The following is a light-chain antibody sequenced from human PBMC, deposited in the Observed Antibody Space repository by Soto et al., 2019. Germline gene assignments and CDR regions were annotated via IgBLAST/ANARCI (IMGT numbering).Light chain of an antibody. Sequence: DIVMTQSPDSLAVSLGERATINCKSSQSVFFSSNNKNCLAWYQQKPGQPPKLLIYWAFTRESGVPDRFSGSGSGTDFTLTIISLQAEDVAVYYCQQYYSTPYTFGQGTKLEIK. V-gene: IGKV4-1*01. J-gene: IGKJ2*01. CDR1: QSVFFSSNNKNC. CDR3: QQYYSTPYT. CDR2: WAF.